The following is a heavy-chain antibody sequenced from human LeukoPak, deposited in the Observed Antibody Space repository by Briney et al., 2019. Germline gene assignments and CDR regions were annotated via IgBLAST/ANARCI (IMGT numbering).Heavy chain of an antibody. CDR1: GYTFTRHY. V-gene: IGHV1-18*03. J-gene: IGHJ4*02. Sequence: ASVKVSCKASGYTFTRHYMNWVRQAPGQGLEWMGWISAYNGNTDSAQKLQGRFTMTTDTSTSTAYMKLRSLRSDDMAVYYCARGQYFDFWGQGTLVTVSS. CDR3: ARGQYFDF. CDR2: ISAYNGNT.